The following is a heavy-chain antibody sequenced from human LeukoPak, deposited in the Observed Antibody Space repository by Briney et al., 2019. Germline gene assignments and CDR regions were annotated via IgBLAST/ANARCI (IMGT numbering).Heavy chain of an antibody. D-gene: IGHD5-24*01. J-gene: IGHJ4*02. CDR1: GFTFSSYA. Sequence: PGRSLRLSCAASGFTFSSYAMHWVRQAPGKGLEWVAVISYDGSNKYYADSVKGRFTISRDNSKNTLYLQMNSLRAEDTAVYYCARDAGMATITNYFDYWGQGTLVTVYS. V-gene: IGHV3-30-3*01. CDR2: ISYDGSNK. CDR3: ARDAGMATITNYFDY.